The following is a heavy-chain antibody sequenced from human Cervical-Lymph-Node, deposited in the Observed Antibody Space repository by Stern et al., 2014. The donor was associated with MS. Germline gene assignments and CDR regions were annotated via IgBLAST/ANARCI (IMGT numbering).Heavy chain of an antibody. CDR2: IGAANGNS. Sequence: QVQLVQSGAEVKKPGASVKVSCKASGYTFTSYGISWVRQAPGQVLEWTGWIGAANGNSTYAQKLQGRVTMPTDTSPSTAYMELRSLRSDDTAVYYCARGLLGSENAFDIWCQGTMVTVSS. CDR3: ARGLLGSENAFDI. J-gene: IGHJ3*02. D-gene: IGHD2-15*01. V-gene: IGHV1-18*01. CDR1: GYTFTSYG.